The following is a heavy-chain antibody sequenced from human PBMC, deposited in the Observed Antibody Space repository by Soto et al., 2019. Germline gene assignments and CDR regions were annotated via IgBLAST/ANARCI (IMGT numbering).Heavy chain of an antibody. Sequence: QVQLVQSGPEVKKPGASVKVSCKASGYTFTSYEITWVRQAPGQGLEWMGWISGYNGITNYAQKFQGRVTMTTETSTRTAYMELRSLRSDDTAVYYCAKNSGPNWYFDLWGRGTLVTVSS. CDR3: AKNSGPNWYFDL. J-gene: IGHJ2*01. D-gene: IGHD1-26*01. CDR1: GYTFTSYE. V-gene: IGHV1-18*01. CDR2: ISGYNGIT.